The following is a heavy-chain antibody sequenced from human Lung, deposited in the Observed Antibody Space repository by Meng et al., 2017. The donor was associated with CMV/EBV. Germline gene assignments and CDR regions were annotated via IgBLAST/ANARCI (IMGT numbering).Heavy chain of an antibody. Sequence: GGSXRLXXAASGFTFSNYDMHWVRQAPGKGLEWVSSIDISDDTYYLGAVRGRFTISRENAKKSLYLQMKSMIAGDTAVYYCARGRLYDSSSGYSHHDNFDLWXQGTXVTVSS. J-gene: IGHJ3*01. V-gene: IGHV3-13*01. CDR1: GFTFSNYD. CDR3: ARGRLYDSSSGYSHHDNFDL. CDR2: IDISDDT. D-gene: IGHD3-3*01.